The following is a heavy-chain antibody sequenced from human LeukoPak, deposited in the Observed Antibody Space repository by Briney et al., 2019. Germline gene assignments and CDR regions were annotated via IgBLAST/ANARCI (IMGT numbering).Heavy chain of an antibody. CDR1: GYTFTSYG. CDR2: ISAYNGNT. CDR3: ARFGYCSSTSCYGDAFDI. V-gene: IGHV1-18*01. Sequence: ASVKVSCKASGYTFTSYGISWVRQAPGQGLEWMGWISAYNGNTNYAQKLQGRVTMTTDTSTSTAYMELSSLRSEDTAVYYCARFGYCSSTSCYGDAFDIWGQGTMVTVSS. J-gene: IGHJ3*02. D-gene: IGHD2-2*01.